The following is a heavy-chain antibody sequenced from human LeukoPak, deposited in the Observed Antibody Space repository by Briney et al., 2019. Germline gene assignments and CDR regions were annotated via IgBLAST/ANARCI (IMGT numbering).Heavy chain of an antibody. D-gene: IGHD2-2*01. CDR2: INHSGST. Sequence: PSETLSPTCAVYGGSFSGYYWSWIRQPPGKGLEWIGEINHSGSTNYNPSLKSRVTISVDTSKNQFSLKLSSVTAADTAVYYCARGRRSDIVVVPAAYNWFDPWGQGTLVTVSS. V-gene: IGHV4-34*01. CDR3: ARGRRSDIVVVPAAYNWFDP. J-gene: IGHJ5*02. CDR1: GGSFSGYY.